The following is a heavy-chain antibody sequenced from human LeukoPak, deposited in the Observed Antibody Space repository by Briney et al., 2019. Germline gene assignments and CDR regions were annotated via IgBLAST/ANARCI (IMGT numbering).Heavy chain of an antibody. V-gene: IGHV1-2*02. Sequence: GASVTVSCKASGYTFTDYFIHWVRQAPGQGLEWMGYINPKIGGTNYAQRFQGSVSMTSDTSITTAYMALRAVTSDDTAVYYCARDSSRRPQIYDIAASFSTDYWGQGTLVTVSS. D-gene: IGHD3-9*01. J-gene: IGHJ4*02. CDR2: INPKIGGT. CDR3: ARDSSRRPQIYDIAASFSTDY. CDR1: GYTFTDYF.